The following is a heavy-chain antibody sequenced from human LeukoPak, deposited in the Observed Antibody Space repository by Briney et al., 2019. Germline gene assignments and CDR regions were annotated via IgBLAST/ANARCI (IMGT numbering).Heavy chain of an antibody. V-gene: IGHV4-34*01. Sequence: SETLSLTCAVYGGSSSGYYWSWIRQPPGKGLEWIGEINHSGSTNYNPSLKSRVTISVDTSKNQFSLKLSSVTAADTAVYYCARGPRRAYSSSSGVDYWGQGTLVTVSS. CDR2: INHSGST. CDR1: GGSSSGYY. J-gene: IGHJ4*02. CDR3: ARGPRRAYSSSSGVDY. D-gene: IGHD6-6*01.